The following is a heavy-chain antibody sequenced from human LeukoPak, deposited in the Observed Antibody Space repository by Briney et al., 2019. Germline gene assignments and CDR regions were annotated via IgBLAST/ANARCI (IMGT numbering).Heavy chain of an antibody. J-gene: IGHJ4*02. Sequence: GESLKISCKASGYSFTSNWIGWVRQMPGKGLEWCSAISGRGVSTSYADSVRGRLTISRDNSNNTLYLQMNSLRAEDTAVYYCAKAASGNWNDVSDYWGQGTLVTVSS. CDR1: GYSFTSNW. D-gene: IGHD1-20*01. V-gene: IGHV3-23*01. CDR3: AKAASGNWNDVSDY. CDR2: ISGRGVST.